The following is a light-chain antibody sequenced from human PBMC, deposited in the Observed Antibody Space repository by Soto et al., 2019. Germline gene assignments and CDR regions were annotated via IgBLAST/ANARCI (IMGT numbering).Light chain of an antibody. CDR2: EVV. Sequence: QSALTQPPSASGSPGQSVTISCTGTNNDIGVYDFVSWYQHHPGKAPRLIIYEVVQRPSGVPARFSGSKSGNTASLTVSGLQAADEADYFCKSYAGSNTYVFGSGTKVTVL. CDR1: NNDIGVYDF. V-gene: IGLV2-8*01. CDR3: KSYAGSNTYV. J-gene: IGLJ1*01.